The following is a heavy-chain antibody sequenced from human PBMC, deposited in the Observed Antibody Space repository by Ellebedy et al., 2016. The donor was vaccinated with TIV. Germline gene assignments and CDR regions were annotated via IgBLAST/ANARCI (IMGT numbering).Heavy chain of an antibody. CDR1: GGSFSGYY. CDR3: ARHQKGSSWYGCWFDP. CDR2: INHSGST. D-gene: IGHD6-13*01. V-gene: IGHV4-34*01. J-gene: IGHJ5*02. Sequence: MPGGSLRLSCAVYGGSFSGYYWSWIRQPPGMGPEWIGEINHSGSTNHNPSLKSRVTISVDTSKNQFSLKLSSVTAAATAVYYCARHQKGSSWYGCWFDPWGQGTLVTVSS.